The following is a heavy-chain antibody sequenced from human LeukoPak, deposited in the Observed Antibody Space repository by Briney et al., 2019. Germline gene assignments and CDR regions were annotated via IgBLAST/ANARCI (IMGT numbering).Heavy chain of an antibody. Sequence: ASVKVSGKTSGYTFTSYDISWVPQDTGSGVEWLGFINPNSGNTGYAQKFQGRVTMTRDMSTSTVYMEPSSLRSEDTAVYYCASLPFPFNYYDSSGYAFDIWGQGTMVTVSS. D-gene: IGHD3-22*01. J-gene: IGHJ3*02. CDR1: GYTFTSYD. CDR3: ASLPFPFNYYDSSGYAFDI. CDR2: INPNSGNT. V-gene: IGHV1-8*02.